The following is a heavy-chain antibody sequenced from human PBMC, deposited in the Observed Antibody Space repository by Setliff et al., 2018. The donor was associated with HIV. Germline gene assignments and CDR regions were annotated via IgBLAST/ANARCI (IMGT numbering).Heavy chain of an antibody. CDR1: GITVSSNY. V-gene: IGHV3-66*01. CDR2: IYSGGST. CDR3: ARVYSMGAFDI. D-gene: IGHD4-4*01. J-gene: IGHJ3*02. Sequence: GGSLRLSCAASGITVSSNYMSWVRQAPGKGLEWVSVIYSGGSTYYADSVKGRFTISRDNSKNTLYLQMNTLRAEDTAVYYCARVYSMGAFDIWGQGTMVTVS.